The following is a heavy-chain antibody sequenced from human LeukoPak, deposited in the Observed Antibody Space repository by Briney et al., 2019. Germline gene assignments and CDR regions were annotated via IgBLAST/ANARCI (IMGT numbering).Heavy chain of an antibody. CDR2: MYYSGST. CDR3: ARAFTLVTATLDAFDI. V-gene: IGHV4-39*02. D-gene: IGHD2-21*02. J-gene: IGHJ3*02. Sequence: KASETLSLTCTVSGGSINSSSYSWVWIRQPPGKGLECIGSMYYSGSTSYNPSLNNRVTIFLGASKNQNSLKLSSVTAADTAFYYCARAFTLVTATLDAFDIWGQGTMVTVSS. CDR1: GGSINSSSYS.